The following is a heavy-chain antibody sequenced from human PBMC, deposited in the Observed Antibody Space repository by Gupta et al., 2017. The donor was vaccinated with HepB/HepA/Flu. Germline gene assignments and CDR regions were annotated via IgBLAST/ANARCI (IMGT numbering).Heavy chain of an antibody. CDR3: AREADYYYYGMDV. D-gene: IGHD3-10*01. V-gene: IGHV3-11*06. Sequence: GRFTISRDNAKNSLYLQMNSLRDEDTAVYYCAREADYYYYGMDVWGQGTTVTVSS. J-gene: IGHJ6*02.